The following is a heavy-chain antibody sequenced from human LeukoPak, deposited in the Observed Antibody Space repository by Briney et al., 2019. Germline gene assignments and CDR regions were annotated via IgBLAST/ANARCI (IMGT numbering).Heavy chain of an antibody. CDR1: GGTFSSYA. CDR3: ARASSSWSDFDY. Sequence: SVKVSCKASGGTFSSYAISWVRQAPGQGLEWMGRIIPILGIANYAQKFQGRVTITADKSTSTAYMELSSLRSEDTAVYYCARASSSWSDFDYWGQGTLVTASS. D-gene: IGHD6-13*01. J-gene: IGHJ4*02. V-gene: IGHV1-69*04. CDR2: IIPILGIA.